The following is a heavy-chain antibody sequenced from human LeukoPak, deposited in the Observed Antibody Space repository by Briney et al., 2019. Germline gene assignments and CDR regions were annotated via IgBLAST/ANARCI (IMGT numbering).Heavy chain of an antibody. D-gene: IGHD3-22*01. CDR3: TTVDYYDSSGYWDAFDI. Sequence: GGSLRLSCAASGFTFSNAWMSWVRQAPGKGVEWVGRIKSKTDGGTTDYAAPVKGRFTISRDDSKNTLYLQMNSLKTEDTAVYYCTTVDYYDSSGYWDAFDIWGQGTMVTVSS. CDR1: GFTFSNAW. V-gene: IGHV3-15*01. J-gene: IGHJ3*02. CDR2: IKSKTDGGTT.